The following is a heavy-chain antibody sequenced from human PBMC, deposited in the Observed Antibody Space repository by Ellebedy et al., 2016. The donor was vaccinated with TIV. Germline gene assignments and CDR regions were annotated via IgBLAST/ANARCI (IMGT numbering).Heavy chain of an antibody. V-gene: IGHV1-69*13. CDR2: IIPIFGTA. CDR3: ASGLVTWIQPLGV. Sequence: ASVKVSCKASGGTFTSYAISWVRQAPGQGLEWMGGIIPIFGTANYAQKFQGRVTITADESTSTAYMELSSLRTEEMAVYYWASGLVTWIQPLGVWGQGTTVTGSS. CDR1: GGTFTSYA. D-gene: IGHD5-18*01. J-gene: IGHJ6*02.